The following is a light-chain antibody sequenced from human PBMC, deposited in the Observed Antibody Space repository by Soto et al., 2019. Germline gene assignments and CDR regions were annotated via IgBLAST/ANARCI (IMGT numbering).Light chain of an antibody. Sequence: DIQMTQSPSTLSASVGDRVTITCRASQSISTSLAWYQQKPGKAPNLLMYEASSLESGVPSRFSGSGSGTEFTLTISSLQPDDFATYYCQHLGTFGQGTKV. V-gene: IGKV1-5*01. CDR2: EAS. CDR3: QHLGT. J-gene: IGKJ1*01. CDR1: QSISTS.